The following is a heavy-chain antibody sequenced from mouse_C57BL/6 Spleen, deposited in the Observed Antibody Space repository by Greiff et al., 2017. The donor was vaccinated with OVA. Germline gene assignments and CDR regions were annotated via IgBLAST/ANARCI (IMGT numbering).Heavy chain of an antibody. D-gene: IGHD3-3*01. J-gene: IGHJ4*01. Sequence: EVKLVESGGGLVKPGGSLKLSCAASGFTFSSYAMSWVRQTPEKRLEWVATISDGGSYTYYPDNVKGRFTIARDNAKNNLYLQMSHLKSEDTAMYYCARDRGRPYYAMDYWGQGTSVTVSS. CDR2: ISDGGSYT. CDR3: ARDRGRPYYAMDY. CDR1: GFTFSSYA. V-gene: IGHV5-4*01.